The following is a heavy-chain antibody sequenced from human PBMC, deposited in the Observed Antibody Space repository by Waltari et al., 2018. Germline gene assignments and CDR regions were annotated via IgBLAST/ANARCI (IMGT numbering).Heavy chain of an antibody. CDR2: IRSKANSYAT. CDR3: TRTTVTSPFDY. V-gene: IGHV3-73*01. D-gene: IGHD4-17*01. CDR1: GFNFSGSA. J-gene: IGHJ4*02. Sequence: EVQLVESGGGFVQPGGSLKLSCAASGFNFSGSAMHWVRRASGKGLEWVGRIRSKANSYATAYAASVKGRFTISRDDSKNTAYLQMNSLKTEDTAVYYCTRTTVTSPFDYWGQGTLVTVSS.